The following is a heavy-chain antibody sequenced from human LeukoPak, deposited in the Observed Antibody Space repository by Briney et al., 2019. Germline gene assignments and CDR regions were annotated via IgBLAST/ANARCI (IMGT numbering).Heavy chain of an antibody. V-gene: IGHV3-30*18. CDR3: AKDLGGYGYFDY. J-gene: IGHJ4*02. CDR1: GFTFSSYG. D-gene: IGHD5-12*01. CDR2: ISYDGSNK. Sequence: GRSLRLSCAASGFTFSSYGMHWVRQAPGKGLEWVAVISYDGSNKYYADSVKGRFTISRDNSKNTLYLQMNSLRAENTAVYYCAKDLGGYGYFDYWGQGTLVTVSS.